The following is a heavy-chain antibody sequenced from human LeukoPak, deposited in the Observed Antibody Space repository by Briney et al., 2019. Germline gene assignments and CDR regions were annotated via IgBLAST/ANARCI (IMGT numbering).Heavy chain of an antibody. Sequence: ASVKVSCKASGYTFTGYYMHWVRQAPGQGLEWMGWINPNSGGTNYAQKFQGRVTMTRDTSISTAYMELSSLRSEDTAVYYCAWVVGATRAEYFQHWGQGTLVTVSS. J-gene: IGHJ1*01. D-gene: IGHD1-26*01. CDR2: INPNSGGT. CDR3: AWVVGATRAEYFQH. V-gene: IGHV1-2*02. CDR1: GYTFTGYY.